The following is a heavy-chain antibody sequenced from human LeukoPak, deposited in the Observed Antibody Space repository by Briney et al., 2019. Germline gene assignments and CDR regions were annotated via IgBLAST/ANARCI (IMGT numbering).Heavy chain of an antibody. CDR2: ISSSSSYI. D-gene: IGHD1-26*01. CDR3: ARELGSSVAFDI. V-gene: IGHV3-21*01. J-gene: IGHJ3*02. CDR1: GFTFSSYS. Sequence: GGSLRLSCAASGFTFSSYSMNWVRQAPGKGLEWVSSISSSSSYIYYADSVKGRFTISRDNAKNSLYLQMNSLRAEDTAVYYCARELGSSVAFDIWGQGTMVTVSS.